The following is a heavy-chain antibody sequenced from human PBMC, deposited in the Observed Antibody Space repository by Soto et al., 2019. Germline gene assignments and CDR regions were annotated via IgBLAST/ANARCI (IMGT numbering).Heavy chain of an antibody. D-gene: IGHD3-10*01. Sequence: GGSLRLSCAASGFTFSRHGMHWVRQAPGKGLEWVAVVWSDGSNQQYAYSVRGRFTISRDNSKNTLSLQMDSLRDEDTAVYYCARENTYLSVSGSGRTGSNYMDVWGKGTTVTVSS. CDR2: VWSDGSNQ. J-gene: IGHJ6*03. CDR1: GFTFSRHG. V-gene: IGHV3-33*01. CDR3: ARENTYLSVSGSGRTGSNYMDV.